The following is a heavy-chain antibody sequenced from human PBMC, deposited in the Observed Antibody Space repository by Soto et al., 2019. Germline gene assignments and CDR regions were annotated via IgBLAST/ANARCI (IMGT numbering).Heavy chain of an antibody. D-gene: IGHD5-18*01. CDR1: GFTFDDYA. V-gene: IGHV3-9*01. CDR3: AKGRGYTYNGGSSLDY. J-gene: IGHJ4*02. Sequence: EVQLVESGGGLVQPGRSLRLSCAASGFTFDDYAVNWVRQAPGKGLEWVSGISWNGGNIGYAESVKGRFTISRDNTKYSLFLQMNSLRTDDTALYYCAKGRGYTYNGGSSLDYLGQGALVTVSS. CDR2: ISWNGGNI.